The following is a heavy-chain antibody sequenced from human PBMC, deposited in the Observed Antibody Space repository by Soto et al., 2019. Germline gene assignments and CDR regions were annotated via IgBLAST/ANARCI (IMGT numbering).Heavy chain of an antibody. J-gene: IGHJ4*02. Sequence: QVQLVESGGGVVQPGRSLRLSCAASGFTFSSYAMHWLRQAPGKGLEWVTVISNDGNQKYHADSVKGRFTISRDNSKNTLYLQMNSLRTEDTAVYYCARAVSSSWHTFDYWGQGTLVAVSS. V-gene: IGHV3-30-3*01. CDR3: ARAVSSSWHTFDY. CDR1: GFTFSSYA. D-gene: IGHD2-2*01. CDR2: ISNDGNQK.